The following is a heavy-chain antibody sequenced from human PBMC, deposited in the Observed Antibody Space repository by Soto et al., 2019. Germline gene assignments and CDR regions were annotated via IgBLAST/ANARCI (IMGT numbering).Heavy chain of an antibody. D-gene: IGHD3-22*01. J-gene: IGHJ4*02. CDR2: ISGSADFT. Sequence: ETLSLTCTVSGTSISSYYWSWIRQPPGKGLEWVSSISGSADFTSYADSVKGRFTISRDNSKNTLYLQMNSLRAEDTAVYYCAKDQELDDSSGYYLHLFDHWGQGTPVTVSS. V-gene: IGHV3-23*01. CDR3: AKDQELDDSSGYYLHLFDH. CDR1: GTSISSYY.